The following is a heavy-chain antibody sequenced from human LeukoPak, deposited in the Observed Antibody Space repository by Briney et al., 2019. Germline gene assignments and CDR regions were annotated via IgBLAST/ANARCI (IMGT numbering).Heavy chain of an antibody. CDR1: GGSISSSSYY. D-gene: IGHD6-19*01. V-gene: IGHV4-39*01. J-gene: IGHJ4*02. CDR3: ASRNAAVAGTDFDY. Sequence: SETLSLTCTVSGGSISSSSYYWGWIRQPPGKGLEWIGSIYYSRSTYYNPSLKSRVTISVDTSKNQFSLKLSSVTAADTAVYYCASRNAAVAGTDFDYWGQGTLVTVSS. CDR2: IYYSRST.